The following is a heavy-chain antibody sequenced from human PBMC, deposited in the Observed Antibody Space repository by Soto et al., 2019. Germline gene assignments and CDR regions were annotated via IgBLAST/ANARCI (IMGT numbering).Heavy chain of an antibody. CDR3: AKDRIFGVGNWFDP. CDR2: ISGSGGST. Sequence: PGGSLRLSCAASGFTFSSYAMSWVRQAPRKGLEWVSAISGSGGSTYYADSVKGRFTISRDNSKNTLYLQMNSLRAEDTAVYYCAKDRIFGVGNWFDPWGQGTLVTVSS. D-gene: IGHD3-3*01. V-gene: IGHV3-23*01. J-gene: IGHJ5*02. CDR1: GFTFSSYA.